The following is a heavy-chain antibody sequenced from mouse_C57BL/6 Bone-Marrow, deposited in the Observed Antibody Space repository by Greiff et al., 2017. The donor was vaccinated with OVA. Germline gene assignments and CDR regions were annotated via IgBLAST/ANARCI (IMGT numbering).Heavy chain of an antibody. CDR1: GYTFTSYW. V-gene: IGHV1-74*01. D-gene: IGHD2-1*01. CDR2: IHPSDSDT. J-gene: IGHJ3*01. Sequence: QVQLQQPGAELVKPGASVKVSCKASGYTFTSYWMHWVKQRPGQGLEWIGRIHPSDSDTNYNQKFKGKATLTVDKSSSTAYMQLSSLTSEDSAVYYCAIGYYGNYGDGFAYWGQGTLVTVSA. CDR3: AIGYYGNYGDGFAY.